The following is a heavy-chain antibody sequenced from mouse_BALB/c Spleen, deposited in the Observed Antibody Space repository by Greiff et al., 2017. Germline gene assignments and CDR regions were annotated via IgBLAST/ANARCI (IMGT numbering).Heavy chain of an antibody. D-gene: IGHD3-2*01. Sequence: EVHLVESGGGLVQPGGSLKLSCAASGFTFSSYTMSWVRQTPEKRLEWVAYISNGGGSTYYPDTVKGRFTISRDNAKNTLYLQMSSLKSEDTAMYYCARVDSFEYYFDYWGQGTTLTVSS. CDR3: ARVDSFEYYFDY. CDR1: GFTFSSYT. V-gene: IGHV5-12-2*01. CDR2: ISNGGGST. J-gene: IGHJ2*01.